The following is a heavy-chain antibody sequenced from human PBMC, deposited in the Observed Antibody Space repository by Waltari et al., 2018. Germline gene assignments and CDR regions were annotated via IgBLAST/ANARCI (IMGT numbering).Heavy chain of an antibody. CDR3: AREFHPHHAFDI. CDR1: GFSLSTSGMC. CDR2: IAWDDDK. D-gene: IGHD3-10*01. Sequence: QVTLSESGPALVKPTQTLTLTCTFSGFSLSTSGMCVSWIRQPPGEALEWLARIAWDDDKYYSTSLKTRLTISKDTSKNQVVLTMTNMDPVDTATYYCAREFHPHHAFDIWGQGTMVTVSS. J-gene: IGHJ3*02. V-gene: IGHV2-70*15.